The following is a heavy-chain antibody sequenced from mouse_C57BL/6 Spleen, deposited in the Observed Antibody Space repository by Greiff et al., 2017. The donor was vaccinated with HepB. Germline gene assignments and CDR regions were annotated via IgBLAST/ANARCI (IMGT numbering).Heavy chain of an antibody. Sequence: VQLQQSGPELVKPGASVKMSCKASGYTFTDYNMHWVKQSHGKSLEWIGYINPNNGGTSYNQKFKGKATLTVNKSSSTAYMELRSLTSEDSAVYYCARYYYGHYYAMDYWGQGTSVTVSS. CDR2: INPNNGGT. V-gene: IGHV1-22*01. CDR1: GYTFTDYN. J-gene: IGHJ4*01. CDR3: ARYYYGHYYAMDY. D-gene: IGHD1-1*01.